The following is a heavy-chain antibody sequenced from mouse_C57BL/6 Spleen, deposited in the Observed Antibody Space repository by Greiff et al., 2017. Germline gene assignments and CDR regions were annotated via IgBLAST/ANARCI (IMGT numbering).Heavy chain of an antibody. D-gene: IGHD1-1*01. CDR2: IDPETGGT. CDR3: TRDGSSGDWYFDV. J-gene: IGHJ1*03. CDR1: GYTFTDYE. Sequence: VQLQQSGAELVRPGASVTLSCKASGYTFTDYEMHWVKQTPVHGLEWIGAIDPETGGTAYNQKFKGKAILTADKSSSTAYMELRSLTSEDSAVYYCTRDGSSGDWYFDVWGTGTTVTVSS. V-gene: IGHV1-15*01.